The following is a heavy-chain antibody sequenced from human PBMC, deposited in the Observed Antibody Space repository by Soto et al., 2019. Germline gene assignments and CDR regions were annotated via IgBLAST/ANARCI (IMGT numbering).Heavy chain of an antibody. J-gene: IGHJ5*02. CDR1: GGSISSGGYY. CDR2: IYYSGST. CDR3: ARTRGYCSGGSCYPNWFDP. D-gene: IGHD2-15*01. V-gene: IGHV4-31*03. Sequence: TLSLTCTVSGGSISSGGYYWSWIRQHPGKGLEWIGYIYYSGSTYYNPSLKSRVTISVDTSKNQFSLKLSTVTAADTAVYYCARTRGYCSGGSCYPNWFDPWGQGTLVTVSS.